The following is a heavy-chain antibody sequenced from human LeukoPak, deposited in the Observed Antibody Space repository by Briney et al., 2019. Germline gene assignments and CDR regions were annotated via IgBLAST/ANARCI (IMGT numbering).Heavy chain of an antibody. Sequence: PGGSLRLSCAASGFTFSNAWMSWVRQAPGKGLEWVGRIKSKADGGTTDYAAPVKGRFTLSRDDSKNTLYLQMNSLTTEDTAVYYCTTAPDIVVVPAAKGWFDPWGQGTLVTVSS. V-gene: IGHV3-15*01. CDR2: IKSKADGGTT. CDR1: GFTFSNAW. J-gene: IGHJ5*02. D-gene: IGHD2-2*01. CDR3: TTAPDIVVVPAAKGWFDP.